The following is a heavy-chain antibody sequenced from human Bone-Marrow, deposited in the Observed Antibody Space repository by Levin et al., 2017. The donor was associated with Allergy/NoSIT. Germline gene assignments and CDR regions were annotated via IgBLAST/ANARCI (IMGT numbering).Heavy chain of an antibody. CDR2: VSYDGTPK. CDR1: GFIFKNYA. J-gene: IGHJ6*02. Sequence: QPGGSLRLSCAASGFIFKNYAIHWVRRAPGKGLEWVGIVSYDGTPKYYGDSVRGRFTISRDQSQSSSSLQMTSLRPADTATYFCVKGIASRPQVFSHYGMDVWGQGTTVTV. V-gene: IGHV3-30*18. CDR3: VKGIASRPQVFSHYGMDV. D-gene: IGHD2-21*01.